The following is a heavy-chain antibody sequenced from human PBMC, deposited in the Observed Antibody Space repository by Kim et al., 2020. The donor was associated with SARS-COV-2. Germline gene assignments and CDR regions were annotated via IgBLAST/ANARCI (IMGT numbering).Heavy chain of an antibody. CDR2: TSGSGGST. J-gene: IGHJ4*02. D-gene: IGHD3-10*01. CDR1: GFTFSSYA. V-gene: IGHV3-23*01. CDR3: AKGYGSGSYYFDY. Sequence: GGSLRLSCAASGFTFSSYAMSWVRQAPGKGLEWVSGTSGSGGSTYYADSVKGRFTISRDNFKNTLYLQMNSLRAEDTALYYCAKGYGSGSYYFDYWGQGTLVTVSS.